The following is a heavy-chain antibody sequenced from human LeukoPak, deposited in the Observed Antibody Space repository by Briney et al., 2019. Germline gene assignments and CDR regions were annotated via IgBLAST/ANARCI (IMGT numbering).Heavy chain of an antibody. CDR3: ARERIVVVTLSDALDI. V-gene: IGHV1-2*02. Sequence: ASVKVSCKASGYTFTRYYIHWVRQAPGQGLEWMGWINPNSGSTKYAQKFQGRVNVTRDTSINTVYMDLSSLTPDDTAVYYCARERIVVVTLSDALDIWGQGTMVIVSS. CDR2: INPNSGST. CDR1: GYTFTRYY. J-gene: IGHJ3*02. D-gene: IGHD2-21*02.